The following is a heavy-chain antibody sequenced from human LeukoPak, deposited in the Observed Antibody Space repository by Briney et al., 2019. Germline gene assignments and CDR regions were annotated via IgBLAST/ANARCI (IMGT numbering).Heavy chain of an antibody. D-gene: IGHD2-8*01. V-gene: IGHV3-53*01. CDR3: ARGVDY. J-gene: IGHJ4*02. Sequence: GSLRLSCAASGFTVSSSHMNWVRQAPGKGLEWVSLIHSGGTTYYADYVQGRFTISRDSSKNTLYLQMYSLRAEDTAVYYCARGVDYWGRGIPVTVSS. CDR1: GFTVSSSH. CDR2: IHSGGTT.